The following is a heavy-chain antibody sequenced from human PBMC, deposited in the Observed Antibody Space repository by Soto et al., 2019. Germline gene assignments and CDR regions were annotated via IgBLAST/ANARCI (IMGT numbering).Heavy chain of an antibody. CDR2: ISWNSGSI. CDR3: AKDIRIAAAGLRSGMDF. D-gene: IGHD6-13*01. J-gene: IGHJ6*02. CDR1: GFTFDDYA. V-gene: IGHV3-9*01. Sequence: MRLSCAASGFTFDDYAMHWVRQAPGKGLEWVSGISWNSGSIGYADSVKGRFTISRDNAKNSLYLQMNSLRAEDTALYYCAKDIRIAAAGLRSGMDFWGQGNTVTASS.